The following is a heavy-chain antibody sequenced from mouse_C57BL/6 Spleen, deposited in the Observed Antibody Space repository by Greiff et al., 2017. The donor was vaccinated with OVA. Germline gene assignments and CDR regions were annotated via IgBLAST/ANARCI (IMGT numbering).Heavy chain of an antibody. CDR2: IYPRSGNT. J-gene: IGHJ1*03. Sequence: QVQLQQSGAELARPGASVKLSCKASGYTFTSYGISWVKQRTGQGLEWIGEIYPRSGNTYYNEKFKGKATLTADKSSSTAYMELRSLTSEDSAVDFCARSGTTVVAKDFDVWGTGTTVTVSS. V-gene: IGHV1-81*01. D-gene: IGHD1-1*01. CDR3: ARSGTTVVAKDFDV. CDR1: GYTFTSYG.